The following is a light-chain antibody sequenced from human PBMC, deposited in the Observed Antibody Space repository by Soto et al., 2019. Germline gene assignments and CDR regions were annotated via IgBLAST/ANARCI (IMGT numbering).Light chain of an antibody. J-gene: IGKJ3*01. CDR1: QTVSKY. Sequence: EIVLTQAPRTLSFSPGERATLSCRASQTVSKYLAWYQQKPGQAPRLLIYDTSNRATGIPARFSGSGSGTDFTLTISGLQPEDFAVYYCQQRSNWPFTFGPGTTVDFK. V-gene: IGKV3-11*01. CDR3: QQRSNWPFT. CDR2: DTS.